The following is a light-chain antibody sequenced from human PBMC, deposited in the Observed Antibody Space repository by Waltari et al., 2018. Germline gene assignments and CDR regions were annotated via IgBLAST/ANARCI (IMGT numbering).Light chain of an antibody. V-gene: IGLV2-8*01. Sequence: QSALTQPPSASGSPGQSVTLSCTGTSSYVGYYNYVSWYQQHPGKAPKLMIFEVSKRFSGVPDRFSGSKSANTASLTVSGLQAEDEADYYCSSYAGNNFYVFGTGTTVTVL. J-gene: IGLJ1*01. CDR1: SSYVGYYNY. CDR2: EVS. CDR3: SSYAGNNFYV.